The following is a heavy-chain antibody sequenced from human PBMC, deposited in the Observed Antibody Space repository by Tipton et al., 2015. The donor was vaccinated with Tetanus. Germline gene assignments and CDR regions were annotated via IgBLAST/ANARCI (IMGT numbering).Heavy chain of an antibody. CDR1: GDSVSSNSAA. Sequence: TLSLTCAISGDSVSSNSAAWNWIRQSPSRGLEWLGRTYYRSKWYNDYAVSVKRRITINPDTSKNQFSLQLNSVTPEGTAVYYCARYRTVTKEGYYYYGMDVWGQGTTVAVSS. CDR2: TYYRSKWYN. J-gene: IGHJ6*02. V-gene: IGHV6-1*01. CDR3: ARYRTVTKEGYYYYGMDV. D-gene: IGHD4-11*01.